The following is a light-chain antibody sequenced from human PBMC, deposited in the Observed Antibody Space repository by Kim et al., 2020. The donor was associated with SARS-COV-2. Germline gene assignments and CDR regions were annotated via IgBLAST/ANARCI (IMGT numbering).Light chain of an antibody. J-gene: IGLJ2*01. CDR3: QAWDSSVV. Sequence: VSVSPGQTASITCSGDKLGDKYACWYQQKPGQSPVLVIYQDSKRPSGITERFSGSNSGNTATLTISGTQAMDEADYYCQAWDSSVVVGGGTQLTGL. V-gene: IGLV3-1*01. CDR1: KLGDKY. CDR2: QDS.